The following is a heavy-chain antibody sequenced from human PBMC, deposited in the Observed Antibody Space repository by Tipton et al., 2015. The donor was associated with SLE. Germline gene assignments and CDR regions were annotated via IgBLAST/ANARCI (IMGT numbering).Heavy chain of an antibody. CDR3: ATHDDYGGNSGWPH. CDR2: IRYDGNTNK. J-gene: IGHJ4*02. D-gene: IGHD4-23*01. V-gene: IGHV3-30*02. CDR1: GFTFSNYG. Sequence: SLRLSCAASGFTFSNYGMHWVRQAPGRGLEWVAFIRYDGNTNKYYADSVKGRFTISRDNSKSTLFLQMKSLRAEDTAVYYCATHDDYGGNSGWPHWDQGTLVTVSS.